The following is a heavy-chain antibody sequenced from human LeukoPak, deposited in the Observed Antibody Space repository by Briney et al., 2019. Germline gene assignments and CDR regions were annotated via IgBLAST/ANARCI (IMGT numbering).Heavy chain of an antibody. CDR1: GGTFSSYA. Sequence: SVKVSCKASGGTFSSYAISWVRQAPGQGLEWMGGIIPIFGTANYAQKFQGRVTITADESTSTAYMELSSLRSEDTAVYYCARAPSWYYDSSGYGSEGCLLDYWGQRTLVTVSS. J-gene: IGHJ4*02. V-gene: IGHV1-69*01. D-gene: IGHD3-22*01. CDR3: ARAPSWYYDSSGYGSEGCLLDY. CDR2: IIPIFGTA.